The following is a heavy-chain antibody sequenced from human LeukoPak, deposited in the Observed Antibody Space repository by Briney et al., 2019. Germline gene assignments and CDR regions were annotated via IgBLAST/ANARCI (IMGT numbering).Heavy chain of an antibody. J-gene: IGHJ4*02. CDR2: IYYSGST. V-gene: IGHV4-59*08. D-gene: IGHD5-12*01. CDR3: ASGAVEMATIPNHFDY. Sequence: PSETLSLTCTVSGGSISSYYWSWIRQPPGKGLEWIGYIYYSGSTNYNPSLKSRVTISVDTSKNQFSLKLSSVTAADTAVYYCASGAVEMATIPNHFDYWGQGTLVTVSS. CDR1: GGSISSYY.